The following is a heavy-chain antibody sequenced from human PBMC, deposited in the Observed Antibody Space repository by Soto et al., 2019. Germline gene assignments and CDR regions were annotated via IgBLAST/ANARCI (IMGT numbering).Heavy chain of an antibody. J-gene: IGHJ4*02. V-gene: IGHV3-30-3*01. CDR1: GFSFSTYT. Sequence: QVQLVESGGGVVQPGRSLRLSCAASGFSFSTYTMYWVRQAPGKGLEWVAVMPYDGSKEYYADSVKGRFTIFRDNSKNTLYLQMSSLTVEDTAVYYCAREDYWGQGTLVTVSS. CDR3: AREDY. CDR2: MPYDGSKE.